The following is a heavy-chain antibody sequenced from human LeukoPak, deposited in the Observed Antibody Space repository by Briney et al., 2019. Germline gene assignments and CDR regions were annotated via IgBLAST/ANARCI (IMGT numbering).Heavy chain of an antibody. J-gene: IGHJ4*02. CDR3: ARDYAYCGGDCYLGY. CDR1: GYTFTSYG. D-gene: IGHD2-21*02. CDR2: ISAYSGNT. V-gene: IGHV1-18*01. Sequence: ASVKVSCKASGYTFTSYGISWVRQAPGQGLEWMGWISAYSGNTNYAQKLQGRVTMTTDTSTSTAYMELRSLRSDDTAVYYCARDYAYCGGDCYLGYWGQGTLVTVSS.